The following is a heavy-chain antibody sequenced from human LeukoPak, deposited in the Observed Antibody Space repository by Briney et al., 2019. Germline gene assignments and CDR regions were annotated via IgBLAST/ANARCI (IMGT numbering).Heavy chain of an antibody. CDR2: MNQDGSEK. CDR3: TRDRGYSTSDY. J-gene: IGHJ4*02. D-gene: IGHD3-22*01. CDR1: AFTFNTYW. Sequence: PGGSLRLSCAASAFTFNTYWMSWVRQAPGKGLEWVANMNQDGSEKHYVDSVKGRFTISRDNAKNSLSLQMNSLRANDTAVYYCTRDRGYSTSDYWGQGTLVTVSS. V-gene: IGHV3-7*01.